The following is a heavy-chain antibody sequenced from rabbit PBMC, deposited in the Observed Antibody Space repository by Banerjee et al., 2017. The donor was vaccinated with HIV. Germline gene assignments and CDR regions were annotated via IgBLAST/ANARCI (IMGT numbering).Heavy chain of an antibody. V-gene: IGHV1S40*01. D-gene: IGHD5-1*01. CDR3: ARGGASGGDGLLL. Sequence: QSLEESGGGLVKPGGTLTLTCTASGFDLSSYYYMCWVRQAPGKGLEWIACIYTSSGTTYYASWAKGRFTISKTSSTTVTLQMTSLTAADTATYFCARGGASGGDGLLLWGPGTLVTVS. CDR1: GFDLSSYYY. J-gene: IGHJ6*01. CDR2: IYTSSGTT.